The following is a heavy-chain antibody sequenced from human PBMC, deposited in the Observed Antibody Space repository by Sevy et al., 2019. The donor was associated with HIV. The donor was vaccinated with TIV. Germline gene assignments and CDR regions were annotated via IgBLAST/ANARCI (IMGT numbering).Heavy chain of an antibody. CDR3: AKDLGGLFAAAGFDY. J-gene: IGHJ4*02. CDR2: ISWDGGST. CDR1: GFTFDDYT. V-gene: IGHV3-43*01. Sequence: GESLKISCAASGFTFDDYTMHWVRQAPGKGLEWVSLISWDGGSTYHADSVKGRFTISRDNSKNSLYLQMNSLRTEDTALYYCAKDLGGLFAAAGFDYWGQGTLVTVSS. D-gene: IGHD6-13*01.